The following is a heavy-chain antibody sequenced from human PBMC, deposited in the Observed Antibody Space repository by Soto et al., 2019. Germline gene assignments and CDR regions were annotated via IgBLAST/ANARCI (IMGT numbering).Heavy chain of an antibody. Sequence: SVGSLRLSCEASGFKFGDYAMHWVRQAPGKGLEWVSGVSWNSEIVGYADSVKGRFTISRDNAKNSLYLEMNSLRTEDTALYYCAKDRGPCSGNKCSSLYYYYGMDVWGQGTTVTVSS. CDR3: AKDRGPCSGNKCSSLYYYYGMDV. CDR1: GFKFGDYA. V-gene: IGHV3-9*01. CDR2: VSWNSEIV. J-gene: IGHJ6*02. D-gene: IGHD2-15*01.